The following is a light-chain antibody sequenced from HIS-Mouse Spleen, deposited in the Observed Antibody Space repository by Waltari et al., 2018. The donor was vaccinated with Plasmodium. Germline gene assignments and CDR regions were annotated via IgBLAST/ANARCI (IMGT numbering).Light chain of an antibody. CDR2: QDS. J-gene: IGLJ3*02. Sequence: SYELTQPPSVSVSPGQTASITCSGDKLGDKYACWYQQKPGQSPVLVIYQDSKRPSGIPGRFSGSSSGTTVTLTISGVQAEDEADYYCQSADSSGTPNWVFGGGTKLTVL. V-gene: IGLV3-25*03. CDR1: KLGDKY. CDR3: QSADSSGTPNWV.